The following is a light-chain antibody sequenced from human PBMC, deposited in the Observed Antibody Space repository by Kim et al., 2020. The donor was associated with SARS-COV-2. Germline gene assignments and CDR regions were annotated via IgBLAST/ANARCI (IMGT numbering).Light chain of an antibody. CDR2: SKH. J-gene: IGLJ3*02. V-gene: IGLV3-19*01. Sequence: ALGQTVRITCQGDAIRAFHTGWEQTSPGQAPVLLMYSKHSRASGIPDRFSGSSSGNTYYLTISGTQAEDEVDYYSNSRESSGHQLVFGGGTKRTVL. CDR3: NSRESSGHQLV. CDR1: AIRAFH.